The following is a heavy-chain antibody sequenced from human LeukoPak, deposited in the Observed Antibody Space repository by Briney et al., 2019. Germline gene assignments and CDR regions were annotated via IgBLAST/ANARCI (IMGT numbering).Heavy chain of an antibody. CDR1: GFTVSSSY. J-gene: IGHJ4*02. D-gene: IGHD2-2*01. Sequence: PGGSLRLSCAASGFTVSSSYMSWVRQAPGKGLEWVSVFYTGGKAYYGDSVKGRFTISRDNSDNTLYLQMNSLRAEDTAVYFCARDHLGGFCDSTRCHTNFYSWGQGTLVTVSS. V-gene: IGHV3-53*01. CDR2: FYTGGKA. CDR3: ARDHLGGFCDSTRCHTNFYS.